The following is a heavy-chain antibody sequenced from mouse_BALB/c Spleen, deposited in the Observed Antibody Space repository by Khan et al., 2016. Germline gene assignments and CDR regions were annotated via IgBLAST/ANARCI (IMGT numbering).Heavy chain of an antibody. CDR1: GFNIKDTY. V-gene: IGHV14-3*02. CDR3: AIRLRRGFDY. Sequence: VQLKQSGAELVKPGASVKLSCTASGFNIKDTYMHWVKQRPEQGLERIGRIDPANGNTTYDPKFPGKATITADTSSNIAYLQLSSLTSEDTAVYYCAIRLRRGFDYWGRGTTLTVSS. J-gene: IGHJ2*01. D-gene: IGHD2-2*01. CDR2: IDPANGNT.